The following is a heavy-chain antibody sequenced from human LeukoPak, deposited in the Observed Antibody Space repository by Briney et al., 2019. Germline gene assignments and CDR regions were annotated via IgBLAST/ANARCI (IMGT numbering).Heavy chain of an antibody. CDR3: AKGHIVGAITEFDY. Sequence: SGGSLRLSCAASGFTFDDYTMHWVRQTPGKGLEWVSLISWDGGSTYYADSVKGRFTISRDNSKNSLYLQMNSLRTEDTALYYCAKGHIVGAITEFDYWGQGTLVTVSS. V-gene: IGHV3-43*01. CDR1: GFTFDDYT. J-gene: IGHJ4*02. CDR2: ISWDGGST. D-gene: IGHD1-26*01.